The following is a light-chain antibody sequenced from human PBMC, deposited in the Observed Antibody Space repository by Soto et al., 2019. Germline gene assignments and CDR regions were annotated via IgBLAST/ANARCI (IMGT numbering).Light chain of an antibody. Sequence: EIVLTQSPATLSLSPGERATLSCRASQSVSSYLAWYQQKPGQAPRLLIYDASNRATGISARFSGSGSGTDFTITISSLEPEDFAVYYCQQSSDWPSTFGGGTKVQIK. CDR1: QSVSSY. V-gene: IGKV3-11*01. CDR3: QQSSDWPST. J-gene: IGKJ4*01. CDR2: DAS.